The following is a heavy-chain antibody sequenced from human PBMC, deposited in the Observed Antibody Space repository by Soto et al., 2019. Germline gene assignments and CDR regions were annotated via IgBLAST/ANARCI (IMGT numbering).Heavy chain of an antibody. J-gene: IGHJ6*02. V-gene: IGHV6-1*01. Sequence: SQTLSLTCAISGDSVSSNSAAWNWIRQSPSRGLEWLGRTYYRSKWYNDYAVSVKSRITINPDTSKNQFSLQLNSVTPEDTAVYYCARDMADTIFGVVIGYYGMDVWGQGNTVTVSS. D-gene: IGHD3-3*01. CDR1: GDSVSSNSAA. CDR2: TYYRSKWYN. CDR3: ARDMADTIFGVVIGYYGMDV.